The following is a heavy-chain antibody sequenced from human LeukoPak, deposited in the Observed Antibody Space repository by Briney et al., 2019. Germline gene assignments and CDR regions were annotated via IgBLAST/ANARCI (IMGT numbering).Heavy chain of an antibody. D-gene: IGHD2-2*01. CDR1: GFTFSSYW. J-gene: IGHJ4*02. V-gene: IGHV3-74*01. CDR3: ASEGYCSSTSCYDY. Sequence: PGGSLRLSCAASGFTFSSYWMHWVRQAPGKGLVWVSRINSDGSSTSYADSVKGRFTTSRDNAKNTLYLQMNSLRAEDTAVYYCASEGYCSSTSCYDYWGQGTLVTVSS. CDR2: INSDGSST.